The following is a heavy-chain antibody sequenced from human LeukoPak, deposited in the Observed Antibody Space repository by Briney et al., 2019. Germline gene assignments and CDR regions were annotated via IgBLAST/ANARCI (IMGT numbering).Heavy chain of an antibody. CDR2: INPSDAST. Sequence: GASVKVSCKASGYTFTSYSVNWVRQAPGQGPEWMGIINPSDASTTYAQKFQGRVTMTRDMSTSTVYMELSSLRSEDTAVYYCARLARYSWSPISPLYYYYYMDVWGKGTTVTVSS. CDR1: GYTFTSYS. V-gene: IGHV1-46*01. CDR3: ARLARYSWSPISPLYYYYYMDV. D-gene: IGHD1-26*01. J-gene: IGHJ6*03.